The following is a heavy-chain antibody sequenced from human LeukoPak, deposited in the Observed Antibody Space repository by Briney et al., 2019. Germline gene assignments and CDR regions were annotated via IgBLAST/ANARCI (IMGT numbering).Heavy chain of an antibody. J-gene: IGHJ4*02. CDR1: GGSISSGGYY. D-gene: IGHD3-10*01. V-gene: IGHV4-31*03. CDR2: IYYSGST. Sequence: PSQTLSLTCTVSGGSISSGGYYWSWIRQHPGKGLEGIGYIYYSGSTNYNPSLKSRVTISVDTSKNQFSLKLSSVTAADTAVYYCARAGQAYYFDYWGQGTLVTVSS. CDR3: ARAGQAYYFDY.